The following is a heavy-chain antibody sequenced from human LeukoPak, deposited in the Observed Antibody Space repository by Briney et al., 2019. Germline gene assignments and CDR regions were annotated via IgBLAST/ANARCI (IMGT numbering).Heavy chain of an antibody. V-gene: IGHV4-30-2*01. CDR2: IYHSGST. Sequence: SETLSLTCTVSGGSISSGGYYWSWIRQPPGKGLEWIGYIYHSGSTYYNPSLKSRATISVDTSKNQFSLKLSSVTAADTAVYYCARVLLSQLASFDYWGQGTLVTVSS. CDR1: GGSISSGGYY. J-gene: IGHJ4*02. CDR3: ARVLLSQLASFDY. D-gene: IGHD6-6*01.